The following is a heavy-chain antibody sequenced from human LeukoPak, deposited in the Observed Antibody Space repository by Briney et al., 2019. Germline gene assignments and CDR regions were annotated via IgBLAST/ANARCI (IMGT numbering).Heavy chain of an antibody. CDR1: GDSVSSNNAA. J-gene: IGHJ6*02. CDR2: TYYRSKWYN. V-gene: IGHV6-1*01. CDR3: ARGPYYYYGMDV. Sequence: KVSQTLSLTCVISGDSVSSNNAAWNWIRQSPSRGLEWLGRTYYRSKWYNDYAVSVKSRITINPDTSKNQFSLQLNSVTPEDTAVYYCARGPYYYYGMDVWGQGTTVTVSS.